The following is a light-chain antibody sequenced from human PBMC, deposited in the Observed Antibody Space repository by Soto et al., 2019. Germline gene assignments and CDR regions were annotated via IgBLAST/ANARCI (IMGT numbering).Light chain of an antibody. V-gene: IGKV3-15*01. CDR3: QQYNNWPLT. CDR2: GAS. CDR1: QSVTSR. J-gene: IGKJ4*01. Sequence: EVVMTQSPATLSVSPGERATLSCRASQSVTSRLAWYQQKPGQAPRLLIYGASARATGIPARFSGRGSGTEFTLTINSLQSEDFAVYYCQQYNNWPLTFGGGTKVDIK.